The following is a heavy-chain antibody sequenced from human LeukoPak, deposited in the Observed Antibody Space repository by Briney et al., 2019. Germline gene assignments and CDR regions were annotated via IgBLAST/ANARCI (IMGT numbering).Heavy chain of an antibody. D-gene: IGHD6-13*01. V-gene: IGHV4-61*02. J-gene: IGHJ6*03. Sequence: SQTLSLTCTVSGGSISSGSYYWSWIRQPAGKGLEWIGRIYTSGSTNYNPSLKSRVTISVDTSKNQFSLKLSSVTAADTAVYYCARVLAAAGRWGTYYYYMDVWGKGTTVTVSS. CDR3: ARVLAAAGRWGTYYYYMDV. CDR1: GGSISSGSYY. CDR2: IYTSGST.